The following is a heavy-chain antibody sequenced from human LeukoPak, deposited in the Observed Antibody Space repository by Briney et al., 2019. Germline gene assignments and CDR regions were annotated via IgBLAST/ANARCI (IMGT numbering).Heavy chain of an antibody. J-gene: IGHJ4*02. CDR3: AKDPMTTVTTVDSD. Sequence: GGSLRLSCAASGFTFSNYSMNWVRQAPGKGLEWVSYISFSSSTVYYADSVKGRFTISRDNAKNSLYLQMNSLRAEDTAVYYCAKDPMTTVTTVDSDWGQGALVTVSS. D-gene: IGHD4-17*01. V-gene: IGHV3-48*01. CDR2: ISFSSSTV. CDR1: GFTFSNYS.